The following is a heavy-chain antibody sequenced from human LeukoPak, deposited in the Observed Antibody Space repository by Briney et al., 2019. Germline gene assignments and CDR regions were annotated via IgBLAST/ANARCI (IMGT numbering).Heavy chain of an antibody. V-gene: IGHV1-18*01. D-gene: IGHD1-26*01. Sequence: ASVKVSCKASGYTFTSYGISWVRQAPGQGLEWMGWISAYNGNTNYAQKLQGRVTMTTDTSTSTAYMELRSLRFDDTAVYYCARDAVGRRSYYYYYMDVWGKGTTVTVSS. J-gene: IGHJ6*03. CDR2: ISAYNGNT. CDR3: ARDAVGRRSYYYYYMDV. CDR1: GYTFTSYG.